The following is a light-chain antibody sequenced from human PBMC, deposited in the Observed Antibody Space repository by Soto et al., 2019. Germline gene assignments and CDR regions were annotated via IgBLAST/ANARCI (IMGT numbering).Light chain of an antibody. J-gene: IGKJ4*01. Sequence: EIVMTQSPATLSVSPGERATLSCRASQSVINNLACYQQKPGQAPRLLIYGASTRATGIPARFSGSGSGTEFTLTISSLQSEDFAVYYCHQYNNWPLTFGGGTKVDI. CDR2: GAS. CDR3: HQYNNWPLT. V-gene: IGKV3-15*01. CDR1: QSVINN.